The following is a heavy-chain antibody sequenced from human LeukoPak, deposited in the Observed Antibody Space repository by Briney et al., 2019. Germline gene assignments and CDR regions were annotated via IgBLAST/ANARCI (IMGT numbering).Heavy chain of an antibody. J-gene: IGHJ4*02. Sequence: ASVKVSCKASVYTFTNNGISWVRQAPGQGLEWMGWISAYNGNTNYAQKLQGRVTMTTDTSTSTAYMELRSLRSDDTAVYYCASDDTSGYTGFYWGQGTLVTVSS. D-gene: IGHD3-22*01. V-gene: IGHV1-18*01. CDR2: ISAYNGNT. CDR1: VYTFTNNG. CDR3: ASDDTSGYTGFY.